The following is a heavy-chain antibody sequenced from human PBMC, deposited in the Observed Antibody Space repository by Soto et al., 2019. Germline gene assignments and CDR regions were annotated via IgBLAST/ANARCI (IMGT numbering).Heavy chain of an antibody. Sequence: ASVKVSCTDSGYTFTSYGISWVRQAPGQGLEWMGWISAYNGNTNYAQKLQGRVTMTTDTSTSTAYMELRSLRSDDTAVYYCARERSIGSSWSSALYYYYGMDVWGQGTTVTVSS. V-gene: IGHV1-18*01. CDR3: ARERSIGSSWSSALYYYYGMDV. CDR1: GYTFTSYG. D-gene: IGHD6-13*01. J-gene: IGHJ6*02. CDR2: ISAYNGNT.